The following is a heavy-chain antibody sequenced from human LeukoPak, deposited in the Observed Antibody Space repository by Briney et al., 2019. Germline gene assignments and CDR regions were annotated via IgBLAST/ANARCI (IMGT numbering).Heavy chain of an antibody. CDR3: ARPTSSAYYYYFEY. Sequence: PSETLPLTCTVSGGSFSSTNYYWGWIRQPPGKGLEWIGYIYYSGSTYYNPSLKSRVTISVDTSKNQFSLKLTSVTAADTAVYFCARPTSSAYYYYFEYWGQGALVTVSS. V-gene: IGHV4-39*01. J-gene: IGHJ4*02. CDR2: IYYSGST. D-gene: IGHD3-3*01. CDR1: GGSFSSTNYY.